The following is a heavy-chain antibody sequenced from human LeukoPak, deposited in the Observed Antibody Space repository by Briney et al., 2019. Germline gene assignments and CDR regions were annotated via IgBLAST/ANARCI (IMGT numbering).Heavy chain of an antibody. V-gene: IGHV3-48*02. CDR1: GFIFSSYH. CDR2: ISSSSSTI. J-gene: IGHJ4*02. CDR3: ADLEGWRGY. Sequence: GGSLRLSCAASGFIFSSYHMNWVRQAPGKGLEWVSYISSSSSTIHYADSVKGRFTISRDNAKNSLYLQKNSLRDEDTAVYYCADLEGWRGYWGQGTLVTVSS. D-gene: IGHD3-3*01.